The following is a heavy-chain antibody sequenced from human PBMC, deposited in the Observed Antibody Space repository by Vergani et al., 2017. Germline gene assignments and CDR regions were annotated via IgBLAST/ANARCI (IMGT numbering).Heavy chain of an antibody. D-gene: IGHD1-14*01. J-gene: IGHJ4*02. CDR3: ARDKTGSNRNYVDY. CDR2: INPNSGGT. V-gene: IGHV1-2*02. CDR1: GYTFTGYF. Sequence: QVQLVQSGAEVKKPGASVKVSCKASGYTFTGYFMHWVRQAPGQGFEWIGWINPNSGGTNYAQKFQGRVTMTRDTSISTGYMELSNLSYDDTAVYYCARDKTGSNRNYVDYWVQRTLVADSS.